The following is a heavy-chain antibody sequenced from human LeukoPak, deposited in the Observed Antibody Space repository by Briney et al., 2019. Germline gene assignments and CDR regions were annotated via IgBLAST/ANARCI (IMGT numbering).Heavy chain of an antibody. CDR2: IYTSGST. D-gene: IGHD6-13*01. J-gene: IGHJ3*02. CDR3: ARDQLGIGFYDAFDI. CDR1: GGSISSGSYY. V-gene: IGHV4-61*02. Sequence: SETLSLTCTVSGGSISSGSYYWSWIRQPAGKGLEWIGRIYTSGSTNYNPSLKSRVTISVDTSKNQFSLKLSSVTAADTAVYYCARDQLGIGFYDAFDIWGQGTMVTVSS.